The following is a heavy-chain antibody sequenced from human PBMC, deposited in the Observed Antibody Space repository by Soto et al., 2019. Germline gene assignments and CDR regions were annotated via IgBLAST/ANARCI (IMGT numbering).Heavy chain of an antibody. CDR3: AKVVAVAGTFDP. V-gene: IGHV3-23*01. D-gene: IGHD6-19*01. CDR2: ISGSGGST. CDR1: GFTFSSYA. J-gene: IGHJ5*02. Sequence: SLRLSCAASGFTFSSYAMSWVRQAPGKGLEWVSAISGSGGSTYYADSVKGRFTISRDNSKNTLYLQMNSLRAEDTAVYYCAKVVAVAGTFDPWGQGTLVTVSS.